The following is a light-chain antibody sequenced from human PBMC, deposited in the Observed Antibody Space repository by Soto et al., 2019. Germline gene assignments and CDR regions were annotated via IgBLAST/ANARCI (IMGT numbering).Light chain of an antibody. CDR3: QGRWTWAWR. CDR1: QNVYRY. V-gene: IGKV3-11*01. Sequence: IVLTQSPATLSLSPGERAAISCRASQNVYRYVAWYQQKPGQAPRLRSADASNRATGIPARCSGSGAGTDCTQASRGLEEENFALYCFQGRWTWAWRFAEGTRVDIK. J-gene: IGKJ1*01. CDR2: DAS.